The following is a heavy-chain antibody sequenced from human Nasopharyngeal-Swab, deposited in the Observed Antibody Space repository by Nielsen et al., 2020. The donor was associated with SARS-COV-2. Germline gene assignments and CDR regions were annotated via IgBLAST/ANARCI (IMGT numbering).Heavy chain of an antibody. CDR2: ISGSGGST. D-gene: IGHD2-2*01. V-gene: IGHV3-23*01. Sequence: GESLKIYCAASRFTFSSYAMSWVRQAPGKGLEWVSAISGSGGSTYYADSVKGRFTISRDNSKNTLYLQMNSLRAEDTAVYYCAKRPYCGSNSCYYYFDYWGQGTLVTVSS. CDR3: AKRPYCGSNSCYYYFDY. J-gene: IGHJ4*02. CDR1: RFTFSSYA.